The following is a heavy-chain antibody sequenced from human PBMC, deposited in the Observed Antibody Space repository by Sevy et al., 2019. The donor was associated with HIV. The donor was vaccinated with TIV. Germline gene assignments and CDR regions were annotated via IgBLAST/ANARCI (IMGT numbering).Heavy chain of an antibody. CDR3: ARGGYDILTGFETDDAFDI. D-gene: IGHD3-9*01. V-gene: IGHV6-1*01. J-gene: IGHJ3*02. CDR1: GDSVSSNSAA. CDR2: TYYRSKWYN. Sequence: SQTLSLTCAISGDSVSSNSAAWNWIRQSPSRGLEWLGRTYYRSKWYNDYSVSVKSRITINPDTSKNQFSLQLNSVTPEEPAVYYCARGGYDILTGFETDDAFDIWGQGTMVTVSS.